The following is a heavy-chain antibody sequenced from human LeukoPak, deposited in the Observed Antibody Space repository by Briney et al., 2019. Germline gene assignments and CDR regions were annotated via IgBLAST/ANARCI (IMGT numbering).Heavy chain of an antibody. V-gene: IGHV7-4-1*02. CDR2: INTNTGNP. D-gene: IGHD4/OR15-4a*01. Sequence: ASVKVSCKASGYTFSSYAMNWVRQAPGQGLEWMAWINTNTGNPTYAQGFTGRFVFSLDTSVSTAYLQISSLEAEDTAVYYCARGGANFVIDYWGQGTLVTVSS. J-gene: IGHJ4*02. CDR3: ARGGANFVIDY. CDR1: GYTFSSYA.